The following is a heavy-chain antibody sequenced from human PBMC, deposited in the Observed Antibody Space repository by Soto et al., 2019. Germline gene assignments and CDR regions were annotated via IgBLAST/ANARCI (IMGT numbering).Heavy chain of an antibody. CDR3: ASGSSWRFDP. D-gene: IGHD6-13*01. Sequence: EVQMVQSGGGLVQPGGSLRLSCEVSGFTFSRYWMTWVRQAPGKGLEWVANIKEDGSQKYHAASVKGRFNISRDNAKNSLYLQMSSLRVEDTAVYYCASGSSWRFDPWGQGTLVTVSS. V-gene: IGHV3-7*01. J-gene: IGHJ5*02. CDR2: IKEDGSQK. CDR1: GFTFSRYW.